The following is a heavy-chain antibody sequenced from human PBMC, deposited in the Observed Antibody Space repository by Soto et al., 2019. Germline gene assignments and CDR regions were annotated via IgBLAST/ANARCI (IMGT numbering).Heavy chain of an antibody. J-gene: IGHJ4*02. CDR1: GGSFKSGSYS. D-gene: IGHD3-3*01. V-gene: IGHV4-61*01. CDR3: ARDFAYFDS. Sequence: PLETLSLTCTVSGGSFKSGSYSWSWIRQPPGKGLEWIGYVYHTGRTSYNPSLKSRASISMDTSKNQFSLNLDSVTAADTAVYFCARDFAYFDSWGQGTLVTVSS. CDR2: VYHTGRT.